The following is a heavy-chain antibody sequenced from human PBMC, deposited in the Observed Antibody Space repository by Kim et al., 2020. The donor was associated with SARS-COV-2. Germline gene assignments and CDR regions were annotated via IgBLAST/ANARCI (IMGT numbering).Heavy chain of an antibody. J-gene: IGHJ2*01. Sequence: GGSLRLSCAASGFTFSSYAMHWVRQAPGKGLEWVAVISYDGSNKYYADSVKGRFTISRDNSKNTLYLQMNSLRAEDTAVYYCARALNGCSSTSCYPWIIRGKDWYFDLWGRGTLVTVSS. CDR3: ARALNGCSSTSCYPWIIRGKDWYFDL. V-gene: IGHV3-30-3*01. CDR1: GFTFSSYA. D-gene: IGHD2-2*01. CDR2: ISYDGSNK.